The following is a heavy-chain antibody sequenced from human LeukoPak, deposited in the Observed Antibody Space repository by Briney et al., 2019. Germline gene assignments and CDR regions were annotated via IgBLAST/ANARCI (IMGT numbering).Heavy chain of an antibody. Sequence: GASVKVSCKASGYTFTSYYMHWVRQAPGQGLEWMGIINPSGGSTSYTQKFQGRVTMTRDTSTSTVYMELSSLRSEDTAVYYCARRRRLTGYYSDNWFDPWGQGTLVTVSS. V-gene: IGHV1-46*01. CDR2: INPSGGST. CDR1: GYTFTSYY. D-gene: IGHD3-9*01. J-gene: IGHJ5*02. CDR3: ARRRRLTGYYSDNWFDP.